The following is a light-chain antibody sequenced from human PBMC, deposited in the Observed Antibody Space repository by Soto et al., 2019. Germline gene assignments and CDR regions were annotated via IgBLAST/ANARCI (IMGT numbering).Light chain of an antibody. V-gene: IGKV3-20*01. Sequence: EIVLTQSPGTVSLSPGERATLSCRASQSVSSSYLAWYQQKPGQAPRLLIYGASSRATGIPDRFSGSGSGTDFTLTISRLEPEDFAVYYCQHYCSSWTFGQGTKVDIK. CDR3: QHYCSSWT. CDR2: GAS. CDR1: QSVSSSY. J-gene: IGKJ1*01.